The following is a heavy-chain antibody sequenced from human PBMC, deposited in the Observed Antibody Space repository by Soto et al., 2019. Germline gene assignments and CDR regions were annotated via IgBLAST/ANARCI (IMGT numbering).Heavy chain of an antibody. CDR1: GFTFSSYA. J-gene: IGHJ4*02. Sequence: GGSLRLSCAASGFTFSSYAMSWVRQAPGKGLEWVSAISGSGGSTYYADSVKGRFTISRDNSKNTLYLQMNSLRAEDTAVYYCAKVPNPSIAAAGTIFGIGFAYDYWGQGTLVTVSS. V-gene: IGHV3-23*01. D-gene: IGHD6-13*01. CDR3: AKVPNPSIAAAGTIFGIGFAYDY. CDR2: ISGSGGST.